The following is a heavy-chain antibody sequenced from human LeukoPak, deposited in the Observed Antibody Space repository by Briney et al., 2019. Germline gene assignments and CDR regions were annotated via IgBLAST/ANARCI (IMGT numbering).Heavy chain of an antibody. J-gene: IGHJ4*02. D-gene: IGHD5-12*01. Sequence: GGSLRLSCAAARFTFSSYNMNWVRQAPGKGLEWVSYISTRSSTMYYADSVKGRFTISRDNAKNSLYLQMNSLRAEDTAVYYCASDGWYSGYVFDYWGQGTLVTVSS. V-gene: IGHV3-48*04. CDR2: ISTRSSTM. CDR1: RFTFSSYN. CDR3: ASDGWYSGYVFDY.